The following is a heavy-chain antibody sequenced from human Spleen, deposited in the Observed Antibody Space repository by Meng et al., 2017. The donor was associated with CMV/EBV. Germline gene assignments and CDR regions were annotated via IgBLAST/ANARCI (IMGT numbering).Heavy chain of an antibody. CDR2: INPNSGGT. CDR1: GYTFTGYY. D-gene: IGHD1-1*01. CDR3: AADNNWNDGDGMDV. J-gene: IGHJ6*02. V-gene: IGHV1-2*02. Sequence: ASVKVSCKASGYTFTGYYMHWVRQAPGQGLEWMGWINPNSGGTNYAQKFQGRVTMTRDTSISTAYMELSRLRSDDTAVYYCAADNNWNDGDGMDVWGQGTTVTVSS.